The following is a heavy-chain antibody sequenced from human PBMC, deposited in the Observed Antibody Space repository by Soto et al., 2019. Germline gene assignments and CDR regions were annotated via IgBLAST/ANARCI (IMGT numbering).Heavy chain of an antibody. CDR1: GYRFTQYV. D-gene: IGHD4-17*01. CDR2: IGAGDGKT. Sequence: ASVKVSCKSSGYRFTQYVIHWVRQAPGQRLEWMGWIGAGDGKTYYSQNFQGRVTITKDTSASTAYMELSSLISEDTAVYFCVISAYGDSEAIYYYYGMDVWGQGTTVTVSS. J-gene: IGHJ6*02. V-gene: IGHV1-3*01. CDR3: VISAYGDSEAIYYYYGMDV.